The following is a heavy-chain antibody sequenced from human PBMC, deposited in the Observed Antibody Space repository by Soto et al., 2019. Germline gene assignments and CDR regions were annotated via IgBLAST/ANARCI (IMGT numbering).Heavy chain of an antibody. CDR2: INSDGSST. CDR3: AREMYSSGSWGGEYFQH. CDR1: GFTFSSYW. J-gene: IGHJ1*01. D-gene: IGHD6-19*01. V-gene: IGHV3-74*01. Sequence: GGSLRVSWAASGFTFSSYWMHWVRQAPGKGLVWVSRINSDGSSTSYADSVKGRFTISRDNAKNTLYLQMNSLRAEDTAVYYCAREMYSSGSWGGEYFQHWGHGTLVTVSS.